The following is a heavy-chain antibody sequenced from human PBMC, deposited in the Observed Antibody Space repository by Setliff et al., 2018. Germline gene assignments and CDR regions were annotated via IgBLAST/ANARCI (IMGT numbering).Heavy chain of an antibody. CDR3: AKAIAPIVVVPAAMLEAY. CDR1: GFTFSSYA. D-gene: IGHD2-2*01. Sequence: SGGSLRLSCAASGFTFSSYAMSWVRQAPGKGLEWVANINDGGGDKYYVDSVKGRFTVSRDNAKNSVYLQMNNLRVEDTAVYYCAKAIAPIVVVPAAMLEAYWGQGTLVTVSS. V-gene: IGHV3-7*01. J-gene: IGHJ4*02. CDR2: INDGGGDK.